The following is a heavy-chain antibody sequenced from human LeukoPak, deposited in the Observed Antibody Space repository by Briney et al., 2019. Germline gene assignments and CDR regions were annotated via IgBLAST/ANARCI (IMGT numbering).Heavy chain of an antibody. CDR2: IYPGDSDT. V-gene: IGHV5-51*01. D-gene: IGHD6-6*01. CDR1: GYSFTSYW. Sequence: GESLKLSCKGSGYSFTSYWIGWVRQMPGKGLEWMGIIYPGDSDTRYSPSFQGQVTISADKSISTAYLQWSSLKASDTAMYYCARGDSIAARPYYYMDVWGKGTTVTVSS. CDR3: ARGDSIAARPYYYMDV. J-gene: IGHJ6*03.